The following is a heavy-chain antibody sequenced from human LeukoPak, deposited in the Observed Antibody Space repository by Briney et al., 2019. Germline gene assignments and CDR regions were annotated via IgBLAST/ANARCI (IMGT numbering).Heavy chain of an antibody. J-gene: IGHJ4*02. Sequence: GRSLRLSCAASGVTFSSYAMHWVRQAPGKGLEWVAVISYDGSNKYYADSVKGRFTISRDNSKNTLYLQMNSLRAEDTAVYYCASPTVAGTPYFDYWGQGTLVTVSS. CDR1: GVTFSSYA. V-gene: IGHV3-30*04. CDR2: ISYDGSNK. CDR3: ASPTVAGTPYFDY. D-gene: IGHD6-19*01.